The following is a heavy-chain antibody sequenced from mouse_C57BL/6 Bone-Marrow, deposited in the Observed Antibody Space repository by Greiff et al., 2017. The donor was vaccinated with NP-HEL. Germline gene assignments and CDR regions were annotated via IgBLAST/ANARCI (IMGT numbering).Heavy chain of an antibody. J-gene: IGHJ4*01. CDR1: GFTFSSYA. CDR3: TRGRGLRRKGAYAMDY. Sequence: EVKVVESGEGLVKPGGSLKLSCAASGFTFSSYAMSWVRQTPEKRLEWVAYISSGGDYIYYADTVKGRFTISRDNARNTLYLQMSSLMSEDTAMYYCTRGRGLRRKGAYAMDYWGQGTSVTVSS. CDR2: ISSGGDYI. V-gene: IGHV5-9-1*02. D-gene: IGHD2-2*01.